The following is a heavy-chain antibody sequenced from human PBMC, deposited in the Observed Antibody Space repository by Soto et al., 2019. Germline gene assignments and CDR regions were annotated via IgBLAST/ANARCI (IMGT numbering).Heavy chain of an antibody. Sequence: DVQLVESGGGLVQPGRSLRLSCAASGFTFDDYAMHWVRQAPGKGLEWVSGISWNSGSIGYADSVKGRFTISRDNAKNSLYLQMNSLRAEDTALYYCAKDFRPWDDSPYYFDYWGQGTLVTVSS. CDR1: GFTFDDYA. CDR3: AKDFRPWDDSPYYFDY. CDR2: ISWNSGSI. J-gene: IGHJ4*02. V-gene: IGHV3-9*01. D-gene: IGHD1-26*01.